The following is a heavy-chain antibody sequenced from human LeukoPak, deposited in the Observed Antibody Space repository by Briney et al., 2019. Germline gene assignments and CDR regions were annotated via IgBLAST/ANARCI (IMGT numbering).Heavy chain of an antibody. CDR3: AKEPGVMVPFDY. J-gene: IGHJ4*02. Sequence: GGSLRLSCAASGFSFSFYAMTWVRQAPGKGLEWVSGISGSGGSTYYADSVKGRFTISRDNSKNTLFLQMNSLRAEDTAVYYCAKEPGVMVPFDYWGQGTLVTVSS. D-gene: IGHD3-16*01. CDR1: GFSFSFYA. CDR2: ISGSGGST. V-gene: IGHV3-23*01.